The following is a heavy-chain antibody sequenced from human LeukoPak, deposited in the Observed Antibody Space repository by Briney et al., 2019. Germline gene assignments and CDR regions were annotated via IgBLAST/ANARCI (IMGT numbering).Heavy chain of an antibody. V-gene: IGHV6-1*01. CDR1: GDTVSSNSAA. Sequence: SQTLSLTCVISGDTVSSNSAAWSWIRLSPSRGLEWLGRTYYRSKWRNDYAASVRSRVTIDGDTSMNQFSLHLNSVSPDDTAIYYCARDMGSYGHPFSFEFWGQGTPVTVST. CDR3: ARDMGSYGHPFSFEF. J-gene: IGHJ4*02. CDR2: TYYRSKWRN. D-gene: IGHD3-16*01.